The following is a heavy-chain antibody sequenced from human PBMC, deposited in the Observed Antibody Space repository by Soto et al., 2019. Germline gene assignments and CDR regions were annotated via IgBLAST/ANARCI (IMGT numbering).Heavy chain of an antibody. Sequence: QVQLVESGGGVVQPGRSLRLSCAASGFTFSSSGMHWVRQAPGKGLEWVAVIWSDGTKKYYADSVKGRFTISRENSKNTLYLQMNSLRAEDTAVYYCARYGAENYVFDYWGQGTLVTVSS. CDR1: GFTFSSSG. CDR3: ARYGAENYVFDY. D-gene: IGHD3-10*01. J-gene: IGHJ4*02. V-gene: IGHV3-33*01. CDR2: IWSDGTKK.